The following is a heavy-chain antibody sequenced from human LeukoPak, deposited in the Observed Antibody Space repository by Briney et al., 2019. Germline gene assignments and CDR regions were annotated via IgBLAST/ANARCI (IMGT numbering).Heavy chain of an antibody. CDR2: ISSSGSTK. CDR3: ARDATMIVVTGKFDI. D-gene: IGHD3-22*01. J-gene: IGHJ3*02. CDR1: GFRFSDYY. Sequence: GGSLRLSCAASGFRFSDYYMIWIRQAPGKGRGWVSYISSSGSTKYYADSVKGRFTISRDTPRNSLFLQMNRLRAEDTAVYYCARDATMIVVTGKFDIWGERTLRTVSS. V-gene: IGHV3-11*04.